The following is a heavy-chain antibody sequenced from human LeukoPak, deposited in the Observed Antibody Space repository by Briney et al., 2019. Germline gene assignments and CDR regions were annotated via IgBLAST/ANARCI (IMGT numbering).Heavy chain of an antibody. J-gene: IGHJ1*01. Sequence: PGGSLRLSCAASGFTVISNDMRSVRQAPGKGLEWVSAIYSGGSTYYAHSVKGRFTISRHNSKNTLYLQMNDLRAEDTAVYYCARGGGVVALQRWGQGTLVTVSS. CDR3: ARGGGVVALQR. V-gene: IGHV3-66*01. D-gene: IGHD3-22*01. CDR2: IYSGGST. CDR1: GFTVISND.